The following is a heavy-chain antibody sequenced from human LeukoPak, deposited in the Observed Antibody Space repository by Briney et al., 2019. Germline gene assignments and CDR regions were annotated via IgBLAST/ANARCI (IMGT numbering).Heavy chain of an antibody. D-gene: IGHD5-18*01. CDR3: ARERYSGYYFDC. Sequence: GGSLRLSCAASGFTLSNFEMNWVRQAPGKGLEWVSYISTGGSIIHYADSVKGRFTISRDNAKNSLYLEMNSLRAEDTAIYYCARERYSGYYFDCWGQGTLVTVSS. CDR1: GFTLSNFE. CDR2: ISTGGSII. J-gene: IGHJ4*02. V-gene: IGHV3-48*03.